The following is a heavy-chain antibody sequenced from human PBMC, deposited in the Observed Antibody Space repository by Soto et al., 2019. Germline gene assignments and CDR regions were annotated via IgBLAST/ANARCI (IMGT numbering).Heavy chain of an antibody. D-gene: IGHD1-26*01. J-gene: IGHJ4*02. CDR2: IYYNGKS. CDR3: VRDLSGRSDY. Sequence: SETLSLTCTVSGGSITSGSYYWSWVRQHPGKGLEWIGCIYYNGKSNYNPSLRSRVTMSVATSKNQFSLSLSSVTAADTAVYYCVRDLSGRSDYWGQGTLVTVSS. CDR1: GGSITSGSYY. V-gene: IGHV4-31*03.